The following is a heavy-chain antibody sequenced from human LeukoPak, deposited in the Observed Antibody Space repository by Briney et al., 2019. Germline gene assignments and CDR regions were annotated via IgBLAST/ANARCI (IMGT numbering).Heavy chain of an antibody. D-gene: IGHD3-10*01. CDR1: GFTFSSYW. CDR2: IKQDGSEK. CDR3: ARDQGYYGSGSYPDY. V-gene: IGHV3-7*01. Sequence: GGSLRLSSAASGFTFSSYWMSWVRQAPGKGLEWVANIKQDGSEKYYVDSVKGRFTISRDNAKNSLYLQMNSLRAEDTAVYYCARDQGYYGSGSYPDYWGQGTLVTVSS. J-gene: IGHJ4*02.